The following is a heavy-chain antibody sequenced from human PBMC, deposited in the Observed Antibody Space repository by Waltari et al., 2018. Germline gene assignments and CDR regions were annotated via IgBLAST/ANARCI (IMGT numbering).Heavy chain of an antibody. CDR1: GGSISSSSYY. V-gene: IGHV4-39*02. D-gene: IGHD4-17*01. Sequence: QLQLQESGPGLVKPSETLSLTCTVSGGSISSSSYYWGWIGSIYYSGSTYYNPSLKSRVTISVDTSKNQFSLKLSSVTAADTAVYYCARDSATVTPDDVFYYYYGMDVWGQGTTVTVSS. CDR3: ARDSATVTPDDVFYYYYGMDV. CDR2: IYYSGST. J-gene: IGHJ6*02.